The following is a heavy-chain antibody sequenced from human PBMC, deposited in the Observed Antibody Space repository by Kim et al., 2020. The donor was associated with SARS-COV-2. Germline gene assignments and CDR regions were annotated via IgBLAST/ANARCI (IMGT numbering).Heavy chain of an antibody. CDR3: AKDLNRKWIAAAGIDY. Sequence: GGSLRLSCAASGFTFSSHGMHWVRQAPGKGLEWVAVISYDGSNKYYTDSVKGRFTISRDNSKNTLYLQMNSLRAEDTAVYYCAKDLNRKWIAAAGIDYWGQGTLVTVSS. CDR2: ISYDGSNK. J-gene: IGHJ4*02. CDR1: GFTFSSHG. V-gene: IGHV3-30*18. D-gene: IGHD6-13*01.